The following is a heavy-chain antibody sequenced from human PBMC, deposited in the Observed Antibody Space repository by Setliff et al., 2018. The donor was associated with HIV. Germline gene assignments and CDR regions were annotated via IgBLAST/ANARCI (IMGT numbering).Heavy chain of an antibody. CDR3: ARGRYSSGWYKDAFDI. J-gene: IGHJ3*02. CDR1: GGSISSHY. CDR2: IYYSGNA. D-gene: IGHD6-19*01. Sequence: PSETLSLTCTVSGGSISSHYWSWIRQSPGRGLEWIGCIYYSGNANYNSSLKSRVTISVDTSKKQFSLKLNSVTAADTAVYYCARGRYSSGWYKDAFDIWGQGTMVTVSS. V-gene: IGHV4-59*08.